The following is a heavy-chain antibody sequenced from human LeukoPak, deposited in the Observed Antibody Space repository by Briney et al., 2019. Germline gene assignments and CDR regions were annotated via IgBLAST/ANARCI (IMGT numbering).Heavy chain of an antibody. V-gene: IGHV3-23*01. D-gene: IGHD3-22*01. CDR3: AKRGVVIRVILVGFHKEAYYFDS. CDR2: IVGRDDRT. J-gene: IGHJ4*02. CDR1: GFTFTGHT. Sequence: GSLRLSCTASGFTFTGHTMTWFRQAPGKGLEWVSIIVGRDDRTYYADSVQGRFTISRDNSKNILYLQMNSLRAEDTAVYFCAKRGVVIRVILVGFHKEAYYFDSWGQGALVSVSS.